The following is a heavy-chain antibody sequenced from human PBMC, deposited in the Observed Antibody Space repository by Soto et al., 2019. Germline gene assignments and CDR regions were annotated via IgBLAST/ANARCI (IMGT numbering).Heavy chain of an antibody. J-gene: IGHJ6*02. V-gene: IGHV1-2*02. D-gene: IGHD3-10*01. CDR3: ARSLWYGEPLKNGRDV. CDR1: GYTFTDYS. Sequence: ASVTVSCKASGYTFTDYSIQWVRQAPGQGLEWMGWISPNNGGTNYAPKFHGRVTMTRDTSINTAYVELNGLKSDDTAVYYCARSLWYGEPLKNGRDVWGQGTTGTVS. CDR2: ISPNNGGT.